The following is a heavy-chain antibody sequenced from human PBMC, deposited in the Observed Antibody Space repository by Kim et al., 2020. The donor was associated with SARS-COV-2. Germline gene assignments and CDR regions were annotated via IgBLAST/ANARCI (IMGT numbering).Heavy chain of an antibody. CDR3: ARPQHGGNPMDSYYYYGMDV. J-gene: IGHJ6*02. D-gene: IGHD2-15*01. CDR2: IIPIFGTA. CDR1: GGTFSSYA. V-gene: IGHV1-69*13. Sequence: SVKVSCKASGGTFSSYAISWVRQAPGQGLEWMGGIIPIFGTANYAQKFQGRVTITADESTSTAYMELSSLRSEDTAVYYCARPQHGGNPMDSYYYYGMDVWGQGTTVTVSS.